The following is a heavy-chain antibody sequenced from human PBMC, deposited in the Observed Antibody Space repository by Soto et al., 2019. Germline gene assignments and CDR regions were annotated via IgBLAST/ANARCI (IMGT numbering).Heavy chain of an antibody. CDR2: INWNSDKV. J-gene: IGHJ4*02. Sequence: VLLVESGVGLVQPGRSLRLSCAVSGFNFGNYAMHWVRQAPGKGLEWVAAINWNSDKVAYAGSVLGRFTIFRDSAKNSLHLQMNDLTTEDTAFYYCAKDKGGTPYYIYSWGQGILVTVSS. D-gene: IGHD6-25*01. CDR1: GFNFGNYA. CDR3: AKDKGGTPYYIYS. V-gene: IGHV3-9*01.